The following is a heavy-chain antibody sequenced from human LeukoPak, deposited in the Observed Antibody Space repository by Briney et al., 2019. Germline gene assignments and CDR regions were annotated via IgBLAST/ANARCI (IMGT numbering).Heavy chain of an antibody. CDR2: INAGNGNT. V-gene: IGHV1-3*01. CDR3: ARSTMVRGVTFDY. CDR1: GYTFTSYA. J-gene: IGHJ4*02. Sequence: ASVKVSCKASGYTFTSYAMHWVRQAPGQRLEWMGWINAGNGNTKYSQKFQGRVTMTRDTSTSTVYMELSSLRSEDTAVYYCARSTMVRGVTFDYWGQGTLVTVSS. D-gene: IGHD3-10*01.